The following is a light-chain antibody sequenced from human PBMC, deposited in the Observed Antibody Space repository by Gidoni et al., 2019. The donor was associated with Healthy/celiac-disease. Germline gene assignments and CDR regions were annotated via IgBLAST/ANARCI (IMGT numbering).Light chain of an antibody. CDR1: QSISSY. V-gene: IGKV1-39*01. J-gene: IGKJ3*01. CDR2: AAS. Sequence: DFQMTQSSSSLSASVGDRVTITCRASQSISSYVNWYQQKPGKAPKLLIYAASSLQSGVPSRFSGSGSGTDFTLTISSLQPEDFATYYCQQSYSTPPVFTFGPXTKVDIK. CDR3: QQSYSTPPVFT.